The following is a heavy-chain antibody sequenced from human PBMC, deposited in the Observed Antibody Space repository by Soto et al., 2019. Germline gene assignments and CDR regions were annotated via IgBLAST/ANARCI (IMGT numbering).Heavy chain of an antibody. J-gene: IGHJ5*02. CDR2: ISGSGDST. D-gene: IGHD6-19*01. CDR3: AKDKSWLRSTAWFDP. Sequence: PGGSLRLSCAASGFTFSSYAMSWVRQAPGKGLEWVSAISGSGDSTYYADSVKGRFTISRDNSKNTLYLQMNSLRAEDTAVYYCAKDKSWLRSTAWFDPWGQGTLVTVSS. V-gene: IGHV3-23*01. CDR1: GFTFSSYA.